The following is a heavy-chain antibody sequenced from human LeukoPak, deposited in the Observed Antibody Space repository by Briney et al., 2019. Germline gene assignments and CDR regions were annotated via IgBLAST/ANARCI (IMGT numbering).Heavy chain of an antibody. V-gene: IGHV1-18*01. CDR1: GYTFTSYG. J-gene: IGHJ3*02. CDR2: ISAYNGNT. D-gene: IGHD3-10*01. CDR3: AREGRITMVRGVIITYNDAFDI. Sequence: GASVKVSCKASGYTFTSYGISWVRQAPGQGLEWMGWISAYNGNTNYAQKLQGRVTMTTDTSTSTAYMELRSLRSDDTAVYYCAREGRITMVRGVIITYNDAFDIWGQGTMVTVSS.